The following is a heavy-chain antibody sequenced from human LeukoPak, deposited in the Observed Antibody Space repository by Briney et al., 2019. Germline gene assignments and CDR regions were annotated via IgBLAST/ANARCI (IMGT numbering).Heavy chain of an antibody. CDR3: ARHSSGWYYFDY. CDR1: GGSISSSSYY. V-gene: IGHV4-39*01. J-gene: IGHJ4*02. CDR2: IYYSGST. Sequence: SETLSLTCTVPGGSISSSSYYWGWIRQPPGKGLEWIGSIYYSGSTYYNPSLKSRVTISVDTSKNQFSLKLSSVTAADTAVYYCARHSSGWYYFDYWGQGTLVTVSS. D-gene: IGHD6-19*01.